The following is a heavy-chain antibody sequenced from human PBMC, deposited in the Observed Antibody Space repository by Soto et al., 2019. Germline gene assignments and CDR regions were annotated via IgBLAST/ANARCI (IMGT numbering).Heavy chain of an antibody. V-gene: IGHV4-59*01. CDR2: IYYSGST. D-gene: IGHD2-2*01. CDR1: GGSISSYY. J-gene: IGHJ6*02. CDR3: ARASTQEPYYYYYYGMDV. Sequence: SETLSLTCTVSGGSISSYYWSWIRQPPGKGLEWIGYIYYSGSTNYNPSLKRRVTISVDTSKNQFSLKLSSVTAADTAVYYCARASTQEPYYYYYYGMDVWGQGTTVIVSS.